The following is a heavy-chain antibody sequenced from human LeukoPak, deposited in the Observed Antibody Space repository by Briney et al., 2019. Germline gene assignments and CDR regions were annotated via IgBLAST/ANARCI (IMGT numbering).Heavy chain of an antibody. CDR2: IYPSGST. CDR1: GYSISSGYY. D-gene: IGHD3-10*01. V-gene: IGHV4-38-2*01. J-gene: IGHJ5*02. Sequence: KPSETLSLTCAVSGYSISSGYYWGWIRQPPGKGLEWIGTIYPSGSTNYNPSLKSRVTISVDTSKSQFSLKLSSVTAADTAVYYCARLVWDYYSSGNYHSNWFDPWGQGTLVTVSS. CDR3: ARLVWDYYSSGNYHSNWFDP.